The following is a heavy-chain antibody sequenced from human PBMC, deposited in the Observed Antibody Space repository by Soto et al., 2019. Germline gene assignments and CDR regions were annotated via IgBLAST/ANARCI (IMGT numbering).Heavy chain of an antibody. CDR3: ARHGEYYYDSSGYYYFVPFDY. CDR2: IYYSGST. J-gene: IGHJ4*02. CDR1: SPNHRKNYY. V-gene: IGHV4-39*01. Sequence: DSLSLACRSRCSPNHRKNYYWGWIRQPPGKGLEWIGSIYYSGSTYYNPSLKSRVTISVDTSKNQFSLKLSSVTAADTAVYYCARHGEYYYDSSGYYYFVPFDYWGQGTLVTVSS. D-gene: IGHD3-22*01.